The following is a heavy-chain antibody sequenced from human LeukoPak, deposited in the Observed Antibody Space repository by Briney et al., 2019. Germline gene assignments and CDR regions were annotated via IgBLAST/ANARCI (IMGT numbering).Heavy chain of an antibody. CDR2: IYSGGST. Sequence: PGGSLRLSCAASGFPLSSNYMSWVRQAPGKGLEWVSVIYSGGSTYYADSVKGRFTISRDNSKNTLYLQMNSLRAEDTAVYYCARDYYDSSGYYGLDYWGQGTLVTVSS. CDR1: GFPLSSNY. CDR3: ARDYYDSSGYYGLDY. J-gene: IGHJ4*02. V-gene: IGHV3-53*01. D-gene: IGHD3-22*01.